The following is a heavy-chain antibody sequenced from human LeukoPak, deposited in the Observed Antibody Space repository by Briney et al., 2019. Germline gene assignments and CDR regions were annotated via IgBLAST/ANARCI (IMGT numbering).Heavy chain of an antibody. D-gene: IGHD4-23*01. CDR2: ISAYNGNT. CDR1: GYTFISYA. CDR3: ARGGLDYGGPLEPFDY. V-gene: IGHV1-18*01. Sequence: GASVKVSCKASGYTFISYAMNWVRQAPGQGLEWMGWISAYNGNTNYAQKLQGRVTMTTDTSTSTAYMELRSLRSDDTAVYYCARGGLDYGGPLEPFDYWGQGTLVTVSS. J-gene: IGHJ4*02.